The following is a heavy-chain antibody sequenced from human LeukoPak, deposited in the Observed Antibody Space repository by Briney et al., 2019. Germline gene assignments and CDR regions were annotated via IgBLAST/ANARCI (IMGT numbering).Heavy chain of an antibody. V-gene: IGHV3-53*01. Sequence: GGSLRLSCVASGFIVSSNYMSWVRQAPGKGLEWVSVIYSGGSTDYADSVKGRFTISRDNSENTLYLQMNSLRAEDTAVYYCAGYIYYNSSGYYIPAWGQGTLVTVSS. CDR3: AGYIYYNSSGYYIPA. J-gene: IGHJ5*02. CDR2: IYSGGST. D-gene: IGHD3-22*01. CDR1: GFIVSSNY.